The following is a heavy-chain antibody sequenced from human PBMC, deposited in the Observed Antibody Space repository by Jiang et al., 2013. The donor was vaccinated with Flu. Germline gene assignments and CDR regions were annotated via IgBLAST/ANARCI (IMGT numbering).Heavy chain of an antibody. J-gene: IGHJ4*02. Sequence: LLKPSETLSLTCAVYGGSFSGYYWSWIRQPPGKGLEWIGEINHSGSTNYNPSLKSRVTISVDTSKNQFSLKLSSVTAADTAVYYCARTRYGGFYSDYWGQGTLVTVSS. CDR2: INHSGST. D-gene: IGHD1-26*01. CDR3: ARTRYGGFYSDY. CDR1: GGSFSGYY. V-gene: IGHV4-34*01.